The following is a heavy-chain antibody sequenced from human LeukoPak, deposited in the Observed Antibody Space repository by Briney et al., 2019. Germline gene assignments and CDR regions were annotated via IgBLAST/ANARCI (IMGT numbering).Heavy chain of an antibody. CDR2: IYYSGST. CDR3: ARQKSPYYYDSSGYYDAFDI. V-gene: IGHV4-61*05. CDR1: GGSISSSSYY. Sequence: SETLSLTCTVSGGSISSSSYYWGWIRQPPGKGLEWIGYIYYSGSTNYNPSLKSRVTISVDTSKNQFSLKLSSVTAADTAVYYCARQKSPYYYDSSGYYDAFDIWGQGTMVTVSS. D-gene: IGHD3-22*01. J-gene: IGHJ3*02.